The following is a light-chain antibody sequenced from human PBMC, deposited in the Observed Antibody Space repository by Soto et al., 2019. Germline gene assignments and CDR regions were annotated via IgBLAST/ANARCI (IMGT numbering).Light chain of an antibody. CDR2: DVS. Sequence: DIQMTQSPSALSASVGDTVTITFRASQSIAASLAWYQHKPGEAPKLLIYDVSSLETGVPSRFSGSGSGTEFSLTIRGLQPDDFATYYCQQYDYSRTFGQGTKVHI. CDR1: QSIAAS. V-gene: IGKV1-5*01. J-gene: IGKJ1*01. CDR3: QQYDYSRT.